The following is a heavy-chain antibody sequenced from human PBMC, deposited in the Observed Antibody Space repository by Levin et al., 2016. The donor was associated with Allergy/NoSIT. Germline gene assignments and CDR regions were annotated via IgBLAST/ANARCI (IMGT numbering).Heavy chain of an antibody. Sequence: SETLSLTCTVSGGSISSGSHYWTWIRQPAGKGLEWIGRIYYNRGAEYDPSLASRLTISVDTSKNQFSLHLRSVTAADTALYYCARGERYGGYSSGTDHWGPGTLVTVSS. CDR2: IYYNRGA. D-gene: IGHD4-23*01. J-gene: IGHJ4*02. CDR1: GGSISSGSHY. CDR3: ARGERYGGYSSGTDH. V-gene: IGHV4-61*02.